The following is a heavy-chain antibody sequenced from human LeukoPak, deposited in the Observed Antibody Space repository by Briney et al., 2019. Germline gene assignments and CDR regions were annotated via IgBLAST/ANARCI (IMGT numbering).Heavy chain of an antibody. D-gene: IGHD6-13*01. CDR1: GASISSYY. J-gene: IGHJ4*02. CDR3: ASGPYPAAGTDHQFDY. Sequence: SETLSPTCTVSGASISSYYWSWIRQPPGKGLEWIGYIFYSGSTLYNPTLQSRVTISVDTSKNQFSLKLTSVTAADTAVYYCASGPYPAAGTDHQFDYWGQGTLVSVSS. CDR2: IFYSGST. V-gene: IGHV4-59*01.